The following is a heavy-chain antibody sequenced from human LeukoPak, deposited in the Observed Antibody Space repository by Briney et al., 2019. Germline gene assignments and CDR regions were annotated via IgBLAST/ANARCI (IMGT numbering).Heavy chain of an antibody. CDR2: IWYDGSNK. CDR1: GSTFSSYG. D-gene: IGHD3-16*02. CDR3: AKDRVRYDYVWGSYRVPLPDY. J-gene: IGHJ4*02. V-gene: IGHV3-33*06. Sequence: GRSLRLSCAASGSTFSSYGMHWVRQAPGKGLEWVAVIWYDGSNKYYADSVKGRFTISRDNSKNTLYLQMNSLRAEDTAVYYCAKDRVRYDYVWGSYRVPLPDYWGQGTLVTVSS.